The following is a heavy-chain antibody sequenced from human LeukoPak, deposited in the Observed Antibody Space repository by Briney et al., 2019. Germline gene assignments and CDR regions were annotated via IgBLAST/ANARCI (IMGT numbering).Heavy chain of an antibody. CDR2: IYHSGFT. D-gene: IGHD1-14*01. CDR3: AREDPDRKIDY. CDR1: GGSINSTYW. V-gene: IGHV4-4*02. Sequence: SGTLSLTCDVSGGSINSTYWWTWVRQSPGKGLEWIGEIYHSGFTNYNPSLKSRVTISVDKPKNHFSLKLSSVTAADTAVYYCAREDPDRKIDYWGQGTLVTVSS. J-gene: IGHJ4*02.